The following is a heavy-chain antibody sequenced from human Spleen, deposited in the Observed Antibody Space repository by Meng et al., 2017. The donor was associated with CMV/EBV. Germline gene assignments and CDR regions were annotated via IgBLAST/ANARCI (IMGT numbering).Heavy chain of an antibody. D-gene: IGHD2-2*01. CDR2: ISWDGGST. CDR3: ARDYPPEYQLPRAFDI. V-gene: IGHV3-43*01. J-gene: IGHJ3*02. Sequence: GGSLRLSCAASGFTFDDYTMHWVRQAPGKGLEWVSLISWDGGSTYYADSVKGRFTISRDNAKNSLYLQMNSLRAEDTAVYYCARDYPPEYQLPRAFDIWGQGTMVTVSS. CDR1: GFTFDDYT.